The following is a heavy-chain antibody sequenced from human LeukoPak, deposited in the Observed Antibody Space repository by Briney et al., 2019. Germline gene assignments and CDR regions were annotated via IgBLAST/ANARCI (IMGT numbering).Heavy chain of an antibody. J-gene: IGHJ6*02. CDR1: GYTFTGYY. D-gene: IGHD2-2*01. Sequence: ASVKVSCKASGYTFTGYYMHWVRQAPGQGLEWMGWINPNSGGTNYAQKFQGRVTMTRDTSISTAYMELGRLRSDDTAVYYCARDPQLGYCSSTSCRAGMDVWGQGTTVTVSS. CDR2: INPNSGGT. CDR3: ARDPQLGYCSSTSCRAGMDV. V-gene: IGHV1-2*02.